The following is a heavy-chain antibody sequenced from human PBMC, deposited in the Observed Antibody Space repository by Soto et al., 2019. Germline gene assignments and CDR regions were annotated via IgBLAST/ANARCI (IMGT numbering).Heavy chain of an antibody. Sequence: EVELVESGGGLVQPGGSLRLSCVASGFIFSSYWMSWVRQAPGKGLEWVTTIKQDGSDIYYVDSVKGRFTISRDSAKNSLYLQMNSLRAEETAVYYCARPSSFAAVVWGQGTMVIVSS. D-gene: IGHD6-13*01. CDR2: IKQDGSDI. V-gene: IGHV3-7*01. CDR3: ARPSSFAAVV. CDR1: GFIFSSYW. J-gene: IGHJ3*01.